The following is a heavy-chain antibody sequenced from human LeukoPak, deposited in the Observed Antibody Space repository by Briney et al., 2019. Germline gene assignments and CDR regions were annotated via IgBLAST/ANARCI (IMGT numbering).Heavy chain of an antibody. Sequence: PGGSLRLSCAASGFTFSSYAMHWVRQAPGKGLEYVSGISSDGGSPFHVNSVKGRFTISRVNSKDTLYLQMGSLRAEDMAVYYCAREYCSGGRCQYYFDYWGQGTLVTVSS. CDR1: GFTFSSYA. V-gene: IGHV3-64*01. CDR3: AREYCSGGRCQYYFDY. D-gene: IGHD2-15*01. CDR2: ISSDGGSP. J-gene: IGHJ4*02.